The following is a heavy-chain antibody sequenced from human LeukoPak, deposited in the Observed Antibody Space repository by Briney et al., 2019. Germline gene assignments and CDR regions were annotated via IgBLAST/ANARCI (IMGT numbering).Heavy chain of an antibody. V-gene: IGHV3-33*01. Sequence: GRSLRLSCAASGFTFSSYGMHWVRQAPGKGLEWVAVIWYDGSNKYYADSVKGRFTISRDNSKNTLYLQMNSLRAEDTAVYYCAREGSIAAAGTYYYYGMDVWGKGTTVTVSS. CDR3: AREGSIAAAGTYYYYGMDV. J-gene: IGHJ6*04. CDR1: GFTFSSYG. CDR2: IWYDGSNK. D-gene: IGHD6-13*01.